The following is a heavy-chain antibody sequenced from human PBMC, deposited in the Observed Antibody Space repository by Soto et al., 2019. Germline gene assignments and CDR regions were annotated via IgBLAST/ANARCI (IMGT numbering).Heavy chain of an antibody. CDR3: ARIPRYSFPTSDDLDS. Sequence: SVKVSCKASGGTFYTYTFSWVRQAPGQGLEWMGSITPIYPTTNYAEKFQGRLTVTADGSTNTAYMELNSLTSEDTAVYYCARIPRYSFPTSDDLDSWGQGTLVTVPQ. CDR1: GGTFYTYT. J-gene: IGHJ4*02. CDR2: ITPIYPTT. D-gene: IGHD5-18*01. V-gene: IGHV1-69*13.